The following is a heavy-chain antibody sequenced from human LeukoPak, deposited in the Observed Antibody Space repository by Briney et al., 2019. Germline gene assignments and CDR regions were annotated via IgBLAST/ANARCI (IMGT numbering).Heavy chain of an antibody. CDR1: SGSISGYY. CDR3: ARLPVDGHNNNRFDP. V-gene: IGHV4-59*08. CDR2: IHYSGST. D-gene: IGHD5-24*01. Sequence: SETLSLTCTVSSGSISGYYWSWIRQPPGEGLEWIAYIHYSGSTKYNPSLKSRVTISEDMSKNQFSLRLSSVTAADTAMYYCARLPVDGHNNNRFDPWGQGTLVTVSS. J-gene: IGHJ5*02.